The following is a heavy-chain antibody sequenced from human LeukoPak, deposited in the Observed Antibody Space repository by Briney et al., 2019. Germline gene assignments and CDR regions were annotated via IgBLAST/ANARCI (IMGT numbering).Heavy chain of an antibody. CDR3: ARGGVVPAAMSGY. V-gene: IGHV3-74*01. D-gene: IGHD2-2*01. CDR1: GFTFSSYW. Sequence: GGSLRLSCAASGFTFSSYWMHWVRQAPGKGLVWVSRINSDGSSTSYADSVKGRFAISRDNAKNTLYLQMNSLRAEDTAVYYCARGGVVPAAMSGYWGQGTLVTVSS. CDR2: INSDGSST. J-gene: IGHJ4*02.